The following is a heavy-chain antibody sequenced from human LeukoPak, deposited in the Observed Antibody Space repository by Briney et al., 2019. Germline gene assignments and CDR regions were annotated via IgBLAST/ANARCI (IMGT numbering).Heavy chain of an antibody. D-gene: IGHD2-2*02. CDR2: INTDGSNT. Sequence: GGSLRLSCAASGFTFDYYWMHWVRQAPGKGLMWVSRINTDGSNTHYADSVKGRFTISRDNAKNTLYLQMNGLRVEDTAVYYCARSHCSSTSCYKYFDYWGQGTLVTVSS. V-gene: IGHV3-74*01. J-gene: IGHJ4*02. CDR3: ARSHCSSTSCYKYFDY. CDR1: GFTFDYYW.